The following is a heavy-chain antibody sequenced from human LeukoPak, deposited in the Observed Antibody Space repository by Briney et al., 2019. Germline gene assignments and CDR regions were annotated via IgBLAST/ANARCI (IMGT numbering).Heavy chain of an antibody. CDR2: ISSSSSYI. Sequence: KPGRSLRLSCAASGFTFSSYSMNWVRQAPGKGLEWVSSISSSSSYIYYADSVKGRFTISRDNAKNSLYLQMNSLRAEDTALYYCARDRRPSSSWYRGVNWFDPWGQGTLVTVSS. CDR1: GFTFSSYS. V-gene: IGHV3-21*04. J-gene: IGHJ5*02. D-gene: IGHD6-13*01. CDR3: ARDRRPSSSWYRGVNWFDP.